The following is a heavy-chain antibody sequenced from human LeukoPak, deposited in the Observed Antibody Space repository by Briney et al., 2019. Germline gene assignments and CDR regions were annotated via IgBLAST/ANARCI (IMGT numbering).Heavy chain of an antibody. Sequence: ASVKGSCKVSGYTLTELTMHWVRQTPGRGLEWMGGFDPEDGETVYAHKFQGRFTMSEDSSSDTAYMELSSLTFEDTAVYFCATGDTPLDWGQGTQVIVSS. V-gene: IGHV1-24*01. CDR1: GYTLTELT. D-gene: IGHD5-18*01. CDR2: FDPEDGET. CDR3: ATGDTPLD. J-gene: IGHJ4*02.